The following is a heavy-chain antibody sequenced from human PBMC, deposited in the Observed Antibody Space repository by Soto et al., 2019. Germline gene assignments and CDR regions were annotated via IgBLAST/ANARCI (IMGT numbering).Heavy chain of an antibody. CDR1: GSTFSNAW. D-gene: IGHD5-18*01. V-gene: IGHV3-15*07. CDR3: TVPTNREGYVSFDY. J-gene: IGHJ4*02. Sequence: PGGPLSLSCAASGSTFSNAWMNWVRPAPGKGREGVGRIKSKTEGGTTNYAAPEEGRFTISREDPENTMYLQMNSLKTEDTAVYYCTVPTNREGYVSFDYWGQGALVTVSS. CDR2: IKSKTEGGTT.